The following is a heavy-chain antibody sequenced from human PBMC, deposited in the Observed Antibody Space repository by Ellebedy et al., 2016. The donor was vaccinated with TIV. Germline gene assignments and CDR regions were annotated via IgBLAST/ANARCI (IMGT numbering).Heavy chain of an antibody. CDR3: VRDAADY. CDR1: GFSISSNY. V-gene: IGHV3-53*01. Sequence: GESLKISCAASGFSISSNYMSWVRQAPGKGLEWVSVIYNSGSTYYADSVKGRFTISRDNARNTLYLQMNSLRAEDTGTYHCVRDAADYWGQGTLVTVSS. CDR2: IYNSGST. J-gene: IGHJ4*02.